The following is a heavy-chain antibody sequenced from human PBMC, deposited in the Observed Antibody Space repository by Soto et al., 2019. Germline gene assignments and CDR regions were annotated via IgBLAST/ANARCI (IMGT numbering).Heavy chain of an antibody. D-gene: IGHD3-9*01. J-gene: IGHJ4*02. CDR1: GFTFSLSA. CDR3: AKGPEYDILTGCDY. CDR2: ISGGGGST. Sequence: EVQLLESGGGFVQPGESLRLSCVASGFTFSLSAMSWVLQAPGRGLGWVSSISGGGGSTEYTDSVKGRFTISRENSKDTVHLQINSLRAEATAVYYCAKGPEYDILTGCDYWGQGALGTVSS. V-gene: IGHV3-23*01.